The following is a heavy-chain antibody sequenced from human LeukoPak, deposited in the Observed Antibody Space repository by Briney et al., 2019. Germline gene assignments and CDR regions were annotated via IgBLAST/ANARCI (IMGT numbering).Heavy chain of an antibody. CDR1: GYTFTGYY. J-gene: IGHJ4*02. D-gene: IGHD6-13*01. CDR2: MNPNSGNT. V-gene: IGHV1-8*02. Sequence: ASVEVSCKASGYTFTGYYMHWVRQAPGQGLEWMGWMNPNSGNTGYAQKFQGRVTMTRNTSISTAYMELSSLRSEDTAVYYCARGGFRYSSRKMSDWGQGTLVTVSS. CDR3: ARGGFRYSSRKMSD.